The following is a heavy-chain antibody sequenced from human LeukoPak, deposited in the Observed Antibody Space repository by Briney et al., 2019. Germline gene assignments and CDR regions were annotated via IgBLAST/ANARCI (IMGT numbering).Heavy chain of an antibody. D-gene: IGHD2-2*01. Sequence: PSETLSLTCTVSGGSISSYYWSWIRQPPGKGLEWIGYIYYSGSTNYNPSLKSRVTISVDTSKNQFSLKLSSVTAADTAVYYCARGSYCSSTSCYARAFDIWGQGTMVTASS. CDR2: IYYSGST. CDR3: ARGSYCSSTSCYARAFDI. J-gene: IGHJ3*02. CDR1: GGSISSYY. V-gene: IGHV4-59*01.